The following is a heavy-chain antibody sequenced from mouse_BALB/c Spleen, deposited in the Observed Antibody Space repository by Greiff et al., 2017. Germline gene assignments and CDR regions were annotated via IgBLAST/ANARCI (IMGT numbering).Heavy chain of an antibody. D-gene: IGHD2-2*01. CDR1: GYTFTSYW. J-gene: IGHJ4*01. CDR2: INPSTGYT. Sequence: VQLQQSGAELAKPGASVKMSCKASGYTFTSYWMHWVKQRPGQGLEWIGYINPSTGYTEYNQKFKDKATLTADKSSSTAYMQLSSLTSEDSAVYYCARPLLWLRDYAMDYWGQGTSVTVSS. V-gene: IGHV1-7*01. CDR3: ARPLLWLRDYAMDY.